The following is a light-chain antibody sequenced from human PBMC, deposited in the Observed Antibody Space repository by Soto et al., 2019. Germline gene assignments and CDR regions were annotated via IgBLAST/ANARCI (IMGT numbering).Light chain of an antibody. CDR3: QQYGSSLLT. CDR2: GAS. J-gene: IGKJ4*01. Sequence: EIVLTQSPGTLSLSPGERATLSCRASQSVSSSYLAWYQQKPGQAPRLLIYGASSRATGIPDRFSGSGSGTDFTLTISRLXXXXXXVYYCQQYGSSLLTFGGGTKVEIK. CDR1: QSVSSSY. V-gene: IGKV3-20*01.